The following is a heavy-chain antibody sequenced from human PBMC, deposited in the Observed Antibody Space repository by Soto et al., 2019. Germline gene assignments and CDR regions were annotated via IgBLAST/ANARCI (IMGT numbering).Heavy chain of an antibody. CDR1: GFTFSSYS. J-gene: IGHJ3*02. CDR3: AREKGYDSSPTAFDI. D-gene: IGHD3-22*01. V-gene: IGHV3-21*01. CDR2: ISSSSGYI. Sequence: PGGSLRLSCAASGFTFSSYSMNWVRQAPGKGLEWVSSISSSSGYIYYADSVKGRFTISRDNAKNSLYLQMNSLRAEDTAVYYCAREKGYDSSPTAFDIWGQGTMVTVSS.